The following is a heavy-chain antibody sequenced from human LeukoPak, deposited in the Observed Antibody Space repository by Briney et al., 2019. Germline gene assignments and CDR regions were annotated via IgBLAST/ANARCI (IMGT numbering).Heavy chain of an antibody. Sequence: GGSLRLSCAASGFTFSSYAMHWVRQAPGKGLEWVAVISYDGSNKYYADSVKGRFTISRDNSRNTLYLQMNSLRAEDTAVYYCARDRGGYYFDYWGQGTLVTVSS. J-gene: IGHJ4*02. V-gene: IGHV3-30-3*01. CDR2: ISYDGSNK. D-gene: IGHD3-10*01. CDR1: GFTFSSYA. CDR3: ARDRGGYYFDY.